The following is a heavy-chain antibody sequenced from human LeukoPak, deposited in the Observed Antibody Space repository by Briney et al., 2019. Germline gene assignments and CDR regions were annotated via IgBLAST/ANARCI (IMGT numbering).Heavy chain of an antibody. CDR2: ISNSGST. D-gene: IGHD2-15*01. CDR3: GRDALVGYFSYYYMDV. V-gene: IGHV4-59*11. CDR1: GGSTSSHY. Sequence: SETLSLTCTVSGGSTSSHYWTWIRQSPVKGLEWIGDISNSGSTSYNPSLKSRVTISIDTSKNQFSLKLSSVTAADTAVYYCGRDALVGYFSYYYMDVWGKGTTVTVSS. J-gene: IGHJ6*03.